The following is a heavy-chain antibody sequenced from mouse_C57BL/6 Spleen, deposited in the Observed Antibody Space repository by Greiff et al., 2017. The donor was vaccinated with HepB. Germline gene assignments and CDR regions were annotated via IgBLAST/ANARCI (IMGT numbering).Heavy chain of an antibody. J-gene: IGHJ4*01. V-gene: IGHV10-1*01. CDR1: GFSFNTYA. CDR2: IRSKSNNYAT. D-gene: IGHD1-1*01. Sequence: DVKLQESGGGLVQPKGSLKLSCAASGFSFNTYAMNWVRQAPGKGLEWVARIRSKSNNYATYYADSVKDRFTISRDDSESMLYLQMNNLKTEDTAMYYCVTTTVVHYAMDYWGQGTSVTVSS. CDR3: VTTTVVHYAMDY.